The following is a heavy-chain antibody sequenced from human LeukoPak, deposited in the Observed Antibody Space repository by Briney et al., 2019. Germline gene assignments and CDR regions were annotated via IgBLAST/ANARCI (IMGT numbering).Heavy chain of an antibody. V-gene: IGHV1-8*01. Sequence: ASVKVSCKASGYTFTSYDINWVRQATGQGLERMGWMNPNSGNTGYAQKFQGRVTMTRNTSISTAYMELSSLRSEDTAVYYCARGQGTGYSSSWYDYWGQGTLVTVSS. CDR3: ARGQGTGYSSSWYDY. CDR2: MNPNSGNT. J-gene: IGHJ4*02. D-gene: IGHD6-13*01. CDR1: GYTFTSYD.